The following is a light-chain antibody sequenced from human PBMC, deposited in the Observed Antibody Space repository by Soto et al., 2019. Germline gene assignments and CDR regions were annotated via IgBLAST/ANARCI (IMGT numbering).Light chain of an antibody. CDR2: EVS. V-gene: IGKV3-11*01. Sequence: EIVLSQSPDTLSLSPGERAALSCRASQNIRNYLIGDQQKPGKAPRLICDEVSHRATDSPAMFSGSGAGTDFTLTISSLEPEDLAVYFCQHRSNGPLTFGQGTKVDIK. CDR3: QHRSNGPLT. J-gene: IGKJ1*01. CDR1: QNIRNY.